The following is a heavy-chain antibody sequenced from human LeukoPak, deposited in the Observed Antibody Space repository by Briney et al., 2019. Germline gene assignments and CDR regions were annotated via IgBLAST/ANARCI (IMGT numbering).Heavy chain of an antibody. CDR2: IRYDGSNK. CDR1: GFTFSSYG. CDR3: AKGSDYGDYFDYYYYMDV. J-gene: IGHJ6*03. Sequence: GGSLRLSCAASGFTFSSYGMHWVRQAPGKGLEWVAFIRYDGSNKYYADSVKGRFTISRDNSKNTLYLQMNSLRAEDTAVYYCAKGSDYGDYFDYYYYMDVWGKGTTVTISS. D-gene: IGHD4-17*01. V-gene: IGHV3-30*02.